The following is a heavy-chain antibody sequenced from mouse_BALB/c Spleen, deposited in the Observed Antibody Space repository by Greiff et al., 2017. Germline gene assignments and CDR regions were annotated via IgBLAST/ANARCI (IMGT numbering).Heavy chain of an antibody. CDR2: INPSSGYT. Sequence: VQLQQSAAELARPGASVKMSCKASGYTFTSYTMHWVKQRPGQGLEWIGYINPSSGYTEYNQKFKDKTTLTADKSSSTAYMQLSSLTSEDSAVYYCAIETYGSSYSWFAYWGQGTLVTVSA. CDR3: AIETYGSSYSWFAY. J-gene: IGHJ3*01. V-gene: IGHV1-4*02. CDR1: GYTFTSYT. D-gene: IGHD1-1*01.